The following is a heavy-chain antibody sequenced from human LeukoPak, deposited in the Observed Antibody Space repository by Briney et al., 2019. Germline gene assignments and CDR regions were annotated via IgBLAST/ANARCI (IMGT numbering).Heavy chain of an antibody. V-gene: IGHV3-30*02. J-gene: IGHJ4*02. CDR1: GFTFSSYW. Sequence: GGSLRLSCAASGFTFSSYWMHWVRQSPGKGLDWVAFIRNDGTKKNYADSVKGRFTISRDNSKNTLYLQMDSLSAEDTAVYYCVKVDAWGQGTLVTVSS. CDR2: IRNDGTKK. CDR3: VKVDA. D-gene: IGHD2-8*01.